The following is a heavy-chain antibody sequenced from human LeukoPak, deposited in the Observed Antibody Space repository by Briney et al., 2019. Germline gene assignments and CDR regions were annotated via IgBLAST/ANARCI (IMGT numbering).Heavy chain of an antibody. Sequence: SETLSLTCTVSGGSISSGDYYWSWIRQPPGKGLEWIGYIYYSGSTYYNPSLKSRVTISVDTSKNQFSLKLSSVTAADTAVYYCARGGYNSWYFDLWGRGTLVTVSS. CDR3: ARGGYNSWYFDL. V-gene: IGHV4-30-4*01. J-gene: IGHJ2*01. D-gene: IGHD5-24*01. CDR1: GGSISSGDYY. CDR2: IYYSGST.